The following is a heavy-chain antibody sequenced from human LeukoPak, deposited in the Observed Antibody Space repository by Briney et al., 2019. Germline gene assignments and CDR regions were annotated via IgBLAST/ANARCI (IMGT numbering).Heavy chain of an antibody. Sequence: GGSLRLSCAASGFTFSGSAVHWVRQASGKGLEWVGRIKNKANNYATAYAASVKGRFTITRDDLKNTAYLQMSSLKTEDTAVYYCTRGIVVVPAARPFDYWGQGTLVTVSS. CDR3: TRGIVVVPAARPFDY. CDR2: IKNKANNYAT. J-gene: IGHJ4*02. D-gene: IGHD2-2*01. V-gene: IGHV3-73*01. CDR1: GFTFSGSA.